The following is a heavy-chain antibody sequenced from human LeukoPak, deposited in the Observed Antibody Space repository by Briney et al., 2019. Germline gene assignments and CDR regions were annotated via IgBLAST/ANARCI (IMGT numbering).Heavy chain of an antibody. CDR3: AGGDYVWRYFDY. J-gene: IGHJ4*02. CDR1: GFTFSSYG. V-gene: IGHV3-30*19. CDR2: ISYDGSDK. Sequence: GGSLRLSCAASGFTFSSYGMHWVRQAPGKGLEWVAVISYDGSDKYYRDSVKGRFTISRDNSENTLYLQMNSLRSEDTAVYYCAGGDYVWRYFDYWGQGTLVTVSS. D-gene: IGHD3-16*01.